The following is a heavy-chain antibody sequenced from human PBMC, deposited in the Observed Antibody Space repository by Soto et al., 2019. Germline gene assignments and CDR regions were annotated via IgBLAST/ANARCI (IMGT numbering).Heavy chain of an antibody. J-gene: IGHJ3*01. D-gene: IGHD1-1*01. V-gene: IGHV3-74*01. CDR2: ISPDGRTT. Sequence: EEHLVESGGGLVQPGGSLRLSCAASGFSFSHYWMHWVRQAPGKGLVWVSRISPDGRTTTYADSVKGRFTISSDSSKTTVYLQMNDLRPADTAVYYCATWHEREHAYDVWGQGTTVTVSS. CDR1: GFSFSHYW. CDR3: ATWHEREHAYDV.